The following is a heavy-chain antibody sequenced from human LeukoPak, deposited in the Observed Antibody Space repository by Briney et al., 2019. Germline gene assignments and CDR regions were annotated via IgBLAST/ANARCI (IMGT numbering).Heavy chain of an antibody. CDR2: MNPNSGNT. D-gene: IGHD5-12*01. J-gene: IGHJ4*02. CDR3: ATDRSGSSYFDY. CDR1: GYTFTTYD. Sequence: ASVKVSCKASGYTFTTYDINWVRQATGQGLEWMGWMNPNSGNTGYAQKFQGRVTMTEDTSTDTAYMELSSLRSEDTAVYYCATDRSGSSYFDYWGQGTLVTVSS. V-gene: IGHV1-8*01.